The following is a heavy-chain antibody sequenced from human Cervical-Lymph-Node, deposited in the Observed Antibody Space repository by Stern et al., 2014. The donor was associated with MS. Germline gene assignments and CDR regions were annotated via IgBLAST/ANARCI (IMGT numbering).Heavy chain of an antibody. CDR3: ARTSSWCFDR. J-gene: IGHJ4*02. Sequence: VQLVESGAEVKEPGASVKVSCKASGFTFTNYAMHWVRQAPGQRLAWMGWINAANGNTKYSQNFQGRVTITRDSSATTAYMELRSLTFEDTAMYFCARTSSWCFDRWGQGTLVTVSS. CDR1: GFTFTNYA. D-gene: IGHD6-13*01. CDR2: INAANGNT. V-gene: IGHV1-3*01.